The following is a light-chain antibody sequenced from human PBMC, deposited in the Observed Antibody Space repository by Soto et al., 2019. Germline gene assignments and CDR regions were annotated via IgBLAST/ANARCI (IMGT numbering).Light chain of an antibody. Sequence: QSALTQPASVSASPGQSITISCTGTSSDVGGYTLVSWYQQHPGKAPKLMIYEVSKRPSGVSNRFSGSKSGNTASLTISELQAEDEADYYCCSYAPGTTWVFGGGTQLTVL. J-gene: IGLJ3*02. CDR2: EVS. CDR3: CSYAPGTTWV. V-gene: IGLV2-23*02. CDR1: SSDVGGYTL.